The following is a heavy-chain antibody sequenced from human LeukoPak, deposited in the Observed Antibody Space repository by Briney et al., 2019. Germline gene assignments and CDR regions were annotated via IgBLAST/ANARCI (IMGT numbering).Heavy chain of an antibody. CDR1: GFTFSSYS. D-gene: IGHD6-19*01. CDR2: ISSSSSYI. CDR3: ARDGGGAVAGLNDY. J-gene: IGHJ4*02. V-gene: IGHV3-21*05. Sequence: GGSLRLSCAASGFTFSSYSMNWVRQAPGKGLEWVSYISSSSSYIYYADSVKGRFTISRDNAKNSLYLQMNSLRAEDTAVYYCARDGGGAVAGLNDYWGQGTLVTVSS.